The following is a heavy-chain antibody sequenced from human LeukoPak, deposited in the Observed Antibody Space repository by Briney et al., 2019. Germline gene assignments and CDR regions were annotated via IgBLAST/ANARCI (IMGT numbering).Heavy chain of an antibody. J-gene: IGHJ4*02. D-gene: IGHD1-26*01. V-gene: IGHV1-69*05. Sequence: ASVKVSCKASGGTFSSYTISWVRQAPGQGLEWMGRIIPIFGTANYAQKFQGRVTITTDESTSTAYMELSSLRSEDTAVYYRARVRGGSYFNGGYFDYWGQGTLVTVSS. CDR1: GGTFSSYT. CDR3: ARVRGGSYFNGGYFDY. CDR2: IIPIFGTA.